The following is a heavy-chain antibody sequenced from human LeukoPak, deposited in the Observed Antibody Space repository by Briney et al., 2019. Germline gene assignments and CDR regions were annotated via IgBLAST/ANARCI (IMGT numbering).Heavy chain of an antibody. CDR3: ARVGESSPSLYFDY. J-gene: IGHJ4*02. Sequence: GGSLRLSCAASGFTFSSFGMHWVRQAPGKGLEWVAFIRYDGSIKDYADSEKGRFTTSRDNSKNALYLQMNSLRPEDTAVYYCARVGESSPSLYFDYWGQGTLVTVSS. V-gene: IGHV3-30*02. D-gene: IGHD6-6*01. CDR2: IRYDGSIK. CDR1: GFTFSSFG.